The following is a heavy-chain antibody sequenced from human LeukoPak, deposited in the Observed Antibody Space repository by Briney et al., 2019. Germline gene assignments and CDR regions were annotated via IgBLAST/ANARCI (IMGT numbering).Heavy chain of an antibody. CDR2: INPSGGST. Sequence: ASVTVSCKASGYTFTSYYMHWVRQAPGQGLEWMGIINPSGGSTSYAQKFQGRVTMTRDMSTSTAYMELRSLRSDDTAVYYCARDGGYNGNEGGGGFDYWGQGTLVTVSS. CDR3: ARDGGYNGNEGGGGFDY. D-gene: IGHD1-20*01. J-gene: IGHJ4*02. CDR1: GYTFTSYY. V-gene: IGHV1-46*01.